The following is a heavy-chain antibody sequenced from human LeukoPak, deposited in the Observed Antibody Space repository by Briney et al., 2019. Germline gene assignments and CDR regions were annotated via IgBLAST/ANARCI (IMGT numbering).Heavy chain of an antibody. V-gene: IGHV4-4*07. J-gene: IGHJ6*03. CDR3: ARLKRGYSYGNYMDV. D-gene: IGHD5-18*01. CDR1: GGSISSYY. CDR2: IYTSGST. Sequence: PSETLSLTCTVSGGSISSYYWSWIRQPAGKGLEWIGRIYTSGSTNYNPSLKSRVTMSVDTPKNQFSLKLSSVTAADTAVYYCARLKRGYSYGNYMDVWGKGTTVTVSS.